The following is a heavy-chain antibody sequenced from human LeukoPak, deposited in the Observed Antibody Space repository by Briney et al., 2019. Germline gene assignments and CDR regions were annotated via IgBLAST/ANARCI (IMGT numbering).Heavy chain of an antibody. CDR2: LRGDTGDT. V-gene: IGHV1-2*02. J-gene: IGHJ4*02. D-gene: IGHD1-1*01. CDR1: GYMVSDYY. Sequence: AAVTVSCKTSGYMVSDYYMHWVRPAPGQGLGWMGWLRGDTGDTDSPQKFKGRVTMTRDTATNTAYMQLSRLTYDDTAIYFCARVRDNACDYWGQGTLVTVSS. CDR3: ARVRDNACDY.